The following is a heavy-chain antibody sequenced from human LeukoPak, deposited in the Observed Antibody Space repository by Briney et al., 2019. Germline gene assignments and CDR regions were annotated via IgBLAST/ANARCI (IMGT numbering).Heavy chain of an antibody. CDR1: GGTFSSYA. J-gene: IGHJ4*02. CDR2: IIPILGVA. V-gene: IGHV1-69*04. CDR3: AREGYSNTDY. D-gene: IGHD5-18*01. Sequence: SVKVSCKASGGTFSSYAISWVRQAPGQGLEWMGRIIPILGVANYAQKFQGRVTITADKSTSTAYMELSSLRSEDTAVYYCAREGYSNTDYWGQGTLVTVSS.